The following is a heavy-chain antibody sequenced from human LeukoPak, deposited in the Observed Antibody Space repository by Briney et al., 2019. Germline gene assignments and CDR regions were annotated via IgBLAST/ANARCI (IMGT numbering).Heavy chain of an antibody. CDR2: ISYDGSNK. CDR3: AKDREGRRSSSWYDGAFDI. D-gene: IGHD6-13*01. J-gene: IGHJ3*02. Sequence: GGSLRLSCAASGFTFSSYGMHWVRQAPGKGLEWVAVISYDGSNKYYADSVKGRFTTSRDNSKNTLYLQMNSLRAEDTAVYYCAKDREGRRSSSWYDGAFDIWGQGTMVTVSS. CDR1: GFTFSSYG. V-gene: IGHV3-30*18.